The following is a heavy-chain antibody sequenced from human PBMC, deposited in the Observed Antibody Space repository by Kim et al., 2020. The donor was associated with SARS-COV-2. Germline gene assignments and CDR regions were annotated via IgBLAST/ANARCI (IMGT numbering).Heavy chain of an antibody. D-gene: IGHD2-2*01. CDR2: ISSSGSTI. J-gene: IGHJ2*01. CDR1: GFTFSDYY. CDR3: ARPIVVVPGLPWYFDL. V-gene: IGHV3-11*01. Sequence: GGSLRLSCAASGFTFSDYYMSWIRQAPGKGLEWVSYISSSGSTIYYADSVKGRFTISRDNAKNSLYLQMNSLRAEDTAVYYCARPIVVVPGLPWYFDLWGRGTLVTVSS.